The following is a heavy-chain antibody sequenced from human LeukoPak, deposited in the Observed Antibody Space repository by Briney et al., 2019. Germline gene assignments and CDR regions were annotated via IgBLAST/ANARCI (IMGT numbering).Heavy chain of an antibody. J-gene: IGHJ6*02. D-gene: IGHD1-7*01. CDR2: ISSNGGST. Sequence: PGGSLRLSRSASGFTFSGYGMHWVRQAPGKGLEHVSAISSNGGSTYYADSVKGRLTISRDNSKNTLFLQMTSLRAEDTAVYYCVKDRANFHYGMDVWGQGTTVTVSS. CDR3: VKDRANFHYGMDV. V-gene: IGHV3-64D*09. CDR1: GFTFSGYG.